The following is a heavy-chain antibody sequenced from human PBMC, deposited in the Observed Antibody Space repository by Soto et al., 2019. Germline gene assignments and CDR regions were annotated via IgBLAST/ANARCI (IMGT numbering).Heavy chain of an antibody. V-gene: IGHV1-69*01. CDR1: GGTFSSYA. D-gene: IGHD5-18*01. CDR3: ASSLQRGYSFLGYYYYGMDV. Sequence: VKVSCKASGGTFSSYAISWVRQAPGQGLEWMGGIIPIFGTANYAQKFQGRVTITADESTSTAYMELSSLRSEDTAVYYCASSLQRGYSFLGYYYYGMDVWGQGTKVTVSS. J-gene: IGHJ6*02. CDR2: IIPIFGTA.